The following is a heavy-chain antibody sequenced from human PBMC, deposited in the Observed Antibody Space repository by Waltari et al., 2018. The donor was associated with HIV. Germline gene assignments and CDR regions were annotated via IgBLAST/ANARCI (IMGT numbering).Heavy chain of an antibody. CDR3: ARDAGGGVTGTPGSLDV. CDR1: GFTFSSNV. V-gene: IGHV3-7*01. J-gene: IGHJ6*02. D-gene: IGHD1-7*01. CDR2: ITHDGIAT. Sequence: EVQLVESGGSLIQPGGSRRVSCTASGFTFSSNVMTWIRQAPGTALPSAANITHDGIATCYVDSVQGRFTTSRDNDNASVYLQMNSLRVEDTAVYYCARDAGGGVTGTPGSLDVWGQGTAVIVSS.